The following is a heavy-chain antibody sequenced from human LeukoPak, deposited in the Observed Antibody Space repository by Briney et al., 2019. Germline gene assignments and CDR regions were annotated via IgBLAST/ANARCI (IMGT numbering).Heavy chain of an antibody. V-gene: IGHV3-48*04. J-gene: IGHJ4*02. CDR2: ISGSGSTI. CDR3: ARGGYSRADY. Sequence: GGSPRLSCAASGFTFSSYAMSWVRQAPGKGLEWVSYISGSGSTIYYADSVKGRFTISRDNAKNSLYLQMNSLRAEDTAVYYCARGGYSRADYWGQGTLVTVSS. CDR1: GFTFSSYA. D-gene: IGHD6-13*01.